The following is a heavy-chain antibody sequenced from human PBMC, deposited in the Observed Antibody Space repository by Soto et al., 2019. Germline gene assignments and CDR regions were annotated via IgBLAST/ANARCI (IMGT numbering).Heavy chain of an antibody. D-gene: IGHD2-2*02. V-gene: IGHV1-69*13. CDR2: IIPIFGTA. Sequence: ASVKVSCKASGGTFSSYAISWVRQAPGQGLEWMGGIIPIFGTANYAQKFQGRVTITADESTSTAYMELSSLRSEDTAVYYCARDCSSTSRYTGDYYYYYGMDVWGQGTTVTVSS. J-gene: IGHJ6*02. CDR1: GGTFSSYA. CDR3: ARDCSSTSRYTGDYYYYYGMDV.